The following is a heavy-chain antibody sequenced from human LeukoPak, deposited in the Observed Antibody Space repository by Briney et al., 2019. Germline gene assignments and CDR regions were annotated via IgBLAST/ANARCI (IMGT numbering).Heavy chain of an antibody. CDR2: INPNSGDT. D-gene: IGHD5-18*01. CDR3: ARGGGYNFGYGNDAFDI. CDR1: GYTFTAYY. Sequence: ASVKVSCKASGYTFTAYYIHWVRQAPGRGLEWMGWINPNSGDTYFAQQFQGRVTMTRDTSISTAYMELSRLTSDDTAVYSCARGGGYNFGYGNDAFDIWGQGTTVTVSS. V-gene: IGHV1-2*02. J-gene: IGHJ3*02.